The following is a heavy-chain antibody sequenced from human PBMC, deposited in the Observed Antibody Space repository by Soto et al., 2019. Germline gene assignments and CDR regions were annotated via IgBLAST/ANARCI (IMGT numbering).Heavy chain of an antibody. J-gene: IGHJ5*02. Sequence: SETLSLTCTVSGGSMTSYYWTWIRQPAGKGLEWIGRVYSSGGTHYNPSLKSRVTISLDTSKNQFSLRLLSVTDADTAVYFCARGQRFSDWFDPWGQGTLVTVS. CDR3: ARGQRFSDWFDP. CDR1: GGSMTSYY. CDR2: VYSSGGT. D-gene: IGHD3-3*01. V-gene: IGHV4-4*07.